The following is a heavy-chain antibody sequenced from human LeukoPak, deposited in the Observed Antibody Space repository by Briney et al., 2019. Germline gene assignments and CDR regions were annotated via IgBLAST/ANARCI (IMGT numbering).Heavy chain of an antibody. CDR1: GYSFTSYW. D-gene: IGHD7-27*01. CDR2: IDPRDSYT. CDR3: ARVPRGYYFAY. J-gene: IGHJ4*02. Sequence: GESLKISCKGSGYSFTSYWISGVRQMPGKGLEWMGRIDPRDSYTNYSPSFQGHVTISADKSISTAYLQWSSLKASDTAMYYCARVPRGYYFAYWGQGTLVTVSS. V-gene: IGHV5-10-1*01.